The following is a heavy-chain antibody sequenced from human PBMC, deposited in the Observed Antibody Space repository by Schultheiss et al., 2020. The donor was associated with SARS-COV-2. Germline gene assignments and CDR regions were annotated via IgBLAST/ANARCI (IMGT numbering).Heavy chain of an antibody. CDR2: IYHSGST. CDR1: GGSISSSNW. V-gene: IGHV4-4*02. J-gene: IGHJ6*02. D-gene: IGHD6-13*01. CDR3: ARSAVAAAGGALDV. Sequence: SETLSLTCAVSGGSISSSNWWSWVRQPPGKGLEWIGEIYHSGSTNYNPSLKSRVTISLDTSKNQFSLKLSSVTAADTAVFYCARSAVAAAGGALDVWGQGTTVTVSS.